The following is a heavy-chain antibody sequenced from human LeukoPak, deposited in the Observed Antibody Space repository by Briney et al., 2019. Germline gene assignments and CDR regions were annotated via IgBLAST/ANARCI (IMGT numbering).Heavy chain of an antibody. CDR2: INLNSGGT. Sequence: GASVKVSCKASGGTFSSYAISWVRQAPGQGPEWMGWINLNSGGTNYAQKFQGRVTMTRDTSISTAYMELSRLRSDDTAVYYCARPGFSSGWTFDYWGRGTLVTVSS. J-gene: IGHJ4*02. CDR3: ARPGFSSGWTFDY. D-gene: IGHD6-19*01. CDR1: GGTFSSYA. V-gene: IGHV1-2*02.